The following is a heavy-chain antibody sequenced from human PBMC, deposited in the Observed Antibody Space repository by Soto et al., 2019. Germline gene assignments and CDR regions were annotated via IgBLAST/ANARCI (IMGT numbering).Heavy chain of an antibody. V-gene: IGHV3-53*01. CDR3: ARGQESDHANFDY. Sequence: LRLSSAASGFTVNSNCMSWVRHDPGKGPEWSSVIYSGEVTDYADSVKGRFSISRDNSKNTLYLQMNRRRAADTTVYYSARGQESDHANFDYWGQGTLVTVSS. CDR1: GFTVNSNC. J-gene: IGHJ4*02. CDR2: IYSGEVT. D-gene: IGHD2-2*01.